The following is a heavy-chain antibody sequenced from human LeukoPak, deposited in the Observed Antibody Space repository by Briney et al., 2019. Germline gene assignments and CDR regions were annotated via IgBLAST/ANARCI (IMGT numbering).Heavy chain of an antibody. D-gene: IGHD3-22*01. CDR3: ARGVKRFRMIVVVITTGYLDY. CDR2: INHSGST. CDR1: GGSFSGYY. J-gene: IGHJ4*02. Sequence: PSETLSLTCAVYGGSFSGYYWSWIRQPPGKGLEWIGEINHSGSTNYNPSLKSRVTISVDTSKNQFPLKLSSVTAADTAVYYCARGVKRFRMIVVVITTGYLDYWGQGTLVTVSS. V-gene: IGHV4-34*01.